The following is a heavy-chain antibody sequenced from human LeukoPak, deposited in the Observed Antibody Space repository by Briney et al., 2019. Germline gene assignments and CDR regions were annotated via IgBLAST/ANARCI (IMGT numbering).Heavy chain of an antibody. Sequence: GGSLILSCASSGFTFSNYAMSWVRQAPGKGLEWVSAISGTGYNTYYADSVKGRFTISRDNSKNTLYLQINTLRAEDTAVYYCAKGSYGSPPRVDYWGQGTLVTVSS. V-gene: IGHV3-23*01. D-gene: IGHD6-13*01. CDR2: ISGTGYNT. CDR3: AKGSYGSPPRVDY. J-gene: IGHJ4*02. CDR1: GFTFSNYA.